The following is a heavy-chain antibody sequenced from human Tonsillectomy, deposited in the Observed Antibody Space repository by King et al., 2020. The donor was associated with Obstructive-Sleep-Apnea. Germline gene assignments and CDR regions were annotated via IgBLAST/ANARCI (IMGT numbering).Heavy chain of an antibody. J-gene: IGHJ4*02. Sequence: QLVQSGAEVKKPGSSVKVSCKASGGTFSSYAISWVRQAPGQGLEWMGGIIPIFGTANYAQKFKGGVTITADESTSTAYMGLSSLRSEDTAVYYCARHDSSSGLGYWGQGTLVTVSS. V-gene: IGHV1-69*01. CDR3: ARHDSSSGLGY. CDR1: GGTFSSYA. CDR2: IIPIFGTA. D-gene: IGHD6-6*01.